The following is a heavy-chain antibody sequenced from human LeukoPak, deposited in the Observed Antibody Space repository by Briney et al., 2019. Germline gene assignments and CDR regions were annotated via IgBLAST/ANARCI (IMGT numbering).Heavy chain of an antibody. CDR3: ARDSPSIVVVVAARNWFDP. D-gene: IGHD2-15*01. J-gene: IGHJ5*02. CDR1: GGTFSGYA. CDR2: IIPILGIA. V-gene: IGHV1-69*04. Sequence: SVKVSCKASGGTFSGYAISWVRQAPGQGLEWMGRIIPILGIANYAQKFQGRVTITADKSTSTAYMELSSLRSEDTAVYYCARDSPSIVVVVAARNWFDPWGQGTLVTVSS.